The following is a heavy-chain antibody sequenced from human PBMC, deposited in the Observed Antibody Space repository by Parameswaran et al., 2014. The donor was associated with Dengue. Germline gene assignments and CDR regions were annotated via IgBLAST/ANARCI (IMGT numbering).Heavy chain of an antibody. CDR2: MSGDGTTI. Sequence: WIRQPPGKGLEWVAYMSGDGTTIYYADSLKGRFTISRDNAKNSLYLQMNRLRAEDAALYYCARNDYPSIDSWGQGTLVTVSS. J-gene: IGHJ4*02. CDR3: ARNDYPSIDS. V-gene: IGHV3-11*01. D-gene: IGHD4-11*01.